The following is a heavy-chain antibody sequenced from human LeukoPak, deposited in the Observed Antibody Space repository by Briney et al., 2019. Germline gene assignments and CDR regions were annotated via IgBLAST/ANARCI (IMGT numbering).Heavy chain of an antibody. CDR1: GYTFTGYY. V-gene: IGHV1-2*02. Sequence: TSVKLSCTASGYTFTGYYMHWVRQAPGQGLEWMGWINPNNGGTNYAQRFHDRGTMTRATSTNTAYMELSRLRSDDTAVYYCRTDRYGDYGDYIDYWGQGALVTVSS. J-gene: IGHJ4*02. CDR2: INPNNGGT. CDR3: RTDRYGDYGDYIDY. D-gene: IGHD4-17*01.